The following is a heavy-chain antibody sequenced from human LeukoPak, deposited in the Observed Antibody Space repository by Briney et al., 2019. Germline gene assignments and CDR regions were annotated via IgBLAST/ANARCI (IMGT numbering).Heavy chain of an antibody. V-gene: IGHV4-39*07. J-gene: IGHJ3*02. CDR2: VDYSGST. CDR1: GGSISSSSYY. D-gene: IGHD1-26*01. CDR3: ATEVGGTSAFDI. Sequence: KASETLSLTCTVSGGSISSSSYYWGWIRQPPGKGLEWIGSVDYSGSTYYNPSLKSLVTISLDTSKNQVSLKLSSVTAADTAVFYCATEVGGTSAFDIWGQGTMVTVSS.